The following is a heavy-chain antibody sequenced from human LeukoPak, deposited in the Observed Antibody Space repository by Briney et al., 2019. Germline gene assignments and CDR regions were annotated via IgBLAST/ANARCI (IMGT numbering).Heavy chain of an antibody. J-gene: IGHJ1*01. D-gene: IGHD3-22*01. V-gene: IGHV3-9*01. CDR1: GFTYADYA. CDR2: ISWNSGSI. CDR3: AKDIGYYDSSGYPEYFQH. Sequence: TGGSLRLSCAASGFTYADYAMDWVRQAPGKGLEWVSGISWNSGSIGYADSVKGRFTISRDNAKNSLYLQMNSLRAEDTALYYCAKDIGYYDSSGYPEYFQHWGQGTMVTVSS.